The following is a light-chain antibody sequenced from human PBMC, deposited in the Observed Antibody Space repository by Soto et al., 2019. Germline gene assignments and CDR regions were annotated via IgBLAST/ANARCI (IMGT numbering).Light chain of an antibody. V-gene: IGKV1-9*01. CDR1: QGISTY. J-gene: IGKJ4*01. CDR3: QQLNGYVALT. Sequence: DIQLTQSPSFLYASVGERVTITCRASQGISTYLAWYQQRPGKAPKLLIYDASTLQSGVPSRFSGSRSGTEFTLTISSLQPEDFATYYCQQLNGYVALTFGGGTKVDIK. CDR2: DAS.